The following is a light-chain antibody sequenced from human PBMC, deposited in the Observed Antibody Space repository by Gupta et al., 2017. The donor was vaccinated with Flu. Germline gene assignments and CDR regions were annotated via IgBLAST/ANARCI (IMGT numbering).Light chain of an antibody. V-gene: IGKV1-5*03. CDR3: QQYRSYPWT. CDR2: KAS. CDR1: QSSDSW. Sequence: PSTLSASVGDRVTITCRASQSSDSWLAWYHQKPGKAPKLLIYKASNLESGVPSRFSGSGSGTEFTLTISSLQPDDFATYYCQQYRSYPWTFGQGTTVEIQ. J-gene: IGKJ1*01.